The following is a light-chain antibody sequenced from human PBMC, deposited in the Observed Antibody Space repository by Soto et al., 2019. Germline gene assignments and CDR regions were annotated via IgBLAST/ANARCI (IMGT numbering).Light chain of an antibody. CDR2: AAS. CDR3: QKYNNVPWT. V-gene: IGKV1-27*01. J-gene: IGKJ1*01. CDR1: QDISNR. Sequence: DIQMTQSPSSLSASVGDRVIITCRASQDISNRLVWYQRKPGKAPKVLIYAASILHSGVPSRFSGGGSGTDFTLTISSLHPEDVATYYCQKYNNVPWTFGQGTRVEIK.